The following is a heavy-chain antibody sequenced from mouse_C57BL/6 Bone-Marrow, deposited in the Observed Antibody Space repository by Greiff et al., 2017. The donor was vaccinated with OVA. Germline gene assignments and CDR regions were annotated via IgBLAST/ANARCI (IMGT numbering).Heavy chain of an antibody. CDR3: ARENYGNLAWFAY. CDR2: IDPSDSET. CDR1: GYTFTSYW. J-gene: IGHJ3*01. V-gene: IGHV1-52*01. Sequence: QVQLKQPGAELVRPGSSVKLSCKASGYTFTSYWLHWVKQRPIQGLEWIGNIDPSDSETHYNQKFKDKATLTVDKSSSTAYMQLSSLTSEDSAVYYCARENYGNLAWFAYWGQGTLVTVSA. D-gene: IGHD2-1*01.